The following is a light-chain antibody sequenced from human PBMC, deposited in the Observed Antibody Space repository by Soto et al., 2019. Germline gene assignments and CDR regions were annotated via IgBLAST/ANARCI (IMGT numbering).Light chain of an antibody. CDR2: DVS. CDR1: SSDVGGYNY. J-gene: IGLJ3*02. CDR3: GSLTVPSTRV. V-gene: IGLV2-14*03. Sequence: QSALTQPASVSASPGQSITISCTGTSSDVGGYNYVSWYQQHPGRAPKLIIYDVSVRPSGISDRFSGYKSGNTASLTISGLQGEHEADYYCGSLTVPSTRVCGGRTQLTVL.